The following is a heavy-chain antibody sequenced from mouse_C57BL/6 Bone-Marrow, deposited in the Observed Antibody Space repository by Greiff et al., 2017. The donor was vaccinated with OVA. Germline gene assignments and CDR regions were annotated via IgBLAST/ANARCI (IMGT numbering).Heavy chain of an antibody. Sequence: QVQLQQSGAELVRPGTSVKVSCKASGYAFTNYLIEWVEQRPGQGLEWIGVINPGSGGTNYNEKFKGKATLTADKSSSTAYMQPSSLTSEDSAVYFCAKGDYSYWYFDVWGTGTTVTVSS. V-gene: IGHV1-54*01. CDR2: INPGSGGT. J-gene: IGHJ1*03. CDR3: AKGDYSYWYFDV. D-gene: IGHD1-1*01. CDR1: GYAFTNYL.